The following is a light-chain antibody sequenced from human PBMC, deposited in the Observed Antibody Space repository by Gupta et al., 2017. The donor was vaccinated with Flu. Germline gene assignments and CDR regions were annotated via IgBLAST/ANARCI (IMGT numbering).Light chain of an antibody. CDR3: ASYTSNGPYV. CDR1: SSDVGGYNF. J-gene: IGLJ1*01. V-gene: IGLV2-14*03. Sequence: QPALTHPAPVSASPGQSTTISCTGTSSDVGGYNFVSWYQQHAGKVPKLMRFDVGNRPSVVSNRFSGSDSGNTASLAISGLQAEDGGFYYCASYTSNGPYVFGTGTQVTVL. CDR2: DVG.